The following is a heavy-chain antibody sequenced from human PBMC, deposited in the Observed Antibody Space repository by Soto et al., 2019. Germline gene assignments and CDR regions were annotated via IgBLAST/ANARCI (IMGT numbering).Heavy chain of an antibody. D-gene: IGHD1-1*01. CDR1: GFTVSNTY. CDR2: IYNGGST. CDR3: AKEPWSPLAPS. Sequence: PGGSLRLSCAAAGFTVSNTYMSWVRQAPGKGLEWVSVIYNGGSTFYADSVKGRFTISRDESKNTLYLQMNSLRVEDTAVYYCAKEPWSPLAPSWGQGTLVTVSS. J-gene: IGHJ5*02. V-gene: IGHV3-66*01.